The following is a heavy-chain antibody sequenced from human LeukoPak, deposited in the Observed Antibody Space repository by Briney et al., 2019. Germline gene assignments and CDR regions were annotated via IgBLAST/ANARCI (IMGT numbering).Heavy chain of an antibody. J-gene: IGHJ4*02. CDR1: GYTFTSYG. Sequence: GASVTVSCKASGYTFTSYGISWVRQAPAQGLEWMGWISAYNGNTNYAQKLRGRVTMTTDTSTSTAYMELRSLRSDDTVVYYCARNWNDWVDYWGQGTLVTVCS. V-gene: IGHV1-18*01. CDR3: ARNWNDWVDY. CDR2: ISAYNGNT. D-gene: IGHD1-1*01.